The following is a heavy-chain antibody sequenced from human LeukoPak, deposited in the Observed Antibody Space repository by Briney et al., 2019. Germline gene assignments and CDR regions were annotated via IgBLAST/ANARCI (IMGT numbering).Heavy chain of an antibody. CDR1: GGSFSGYY. CDR3: AKLGQGIATAGPMDV. Sequence: SETLSLTCAVYGGSFSGYYWSWIRQPPGKGLEWIGEINHSGSTNYNPSLKSRVTISVDTSKNQFSLKLSSVTAADTAVYYCAKLGQGIATAGPMDVWGKGTTVTISS. CDR2: INHSGST. J-gene: IGHJ6*03. D-gene: IGHD6-13*01. V-gene: IGHV4-34*01.